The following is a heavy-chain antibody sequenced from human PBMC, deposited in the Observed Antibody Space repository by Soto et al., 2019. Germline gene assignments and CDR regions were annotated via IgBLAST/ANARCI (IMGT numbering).Heavy chain of an antibody. D-gene: IGHD3-10*01. CDR2: VSPPFRTS. CDR3: ARVLYYGSGSYSPYGMDV. CDR1: GVSFNNNG. Sequence: VQLVQSGAEVKKPGSSVKVSCKTSGVSFNNNGIGWVRQAPGHGLEWMGGVSPPFRTSNYARKFQGRISITADASTGTVNMELSSLTSEDTAQYYCARVLYYGSGSYSPYGMDVWGQGTTVTVS. J-gene: IGHJ6*02. V-gene: IGHV1-69*01.